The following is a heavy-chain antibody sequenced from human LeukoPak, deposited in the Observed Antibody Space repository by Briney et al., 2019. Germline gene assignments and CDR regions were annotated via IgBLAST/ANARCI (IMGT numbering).Heavy chain of an antibody. V-gene: IGHV5-51*01. CDR2: IYPGDSDT. CDR3: VRRDITSRYVVWFDP. Sequence: GESLKISCKGSGYSFTSYWSGWVRQMPGKGLELMGIIYPGDSDTRYRPSFQGQVTISADKSINTAYLQWNSLKASDTAIYYCVRRDITSRYVVWFDPWGQGTPVTVSS. J-gene: IGHJ5*02. D-gene: IGHD2-2*01. CDR1: GYSFTSYW.